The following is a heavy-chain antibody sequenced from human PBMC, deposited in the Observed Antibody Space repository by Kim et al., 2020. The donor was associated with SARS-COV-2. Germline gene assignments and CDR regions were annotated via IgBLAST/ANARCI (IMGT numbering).Heavy chain of an antibody. CDR1: GFTFSSYE. J-gene: IGHJ6*02. V-gene: IGHV3-48*03. CDR3: ARGGQLWLFPSYYYYGMDV. D-gene: IGHD5-18*01. CDR2: ISSSGSTI. Sequence: GGSLRLSCAASGFTFSSYEMNWVRQAPGKGLEWVSYISSSGSTIYYADSVKGRFTISRDNAKNSLYLQMNSLRAEDTAVYYCARGGQLWLFPSYYYYGMDVWGQGTTVTVSS.